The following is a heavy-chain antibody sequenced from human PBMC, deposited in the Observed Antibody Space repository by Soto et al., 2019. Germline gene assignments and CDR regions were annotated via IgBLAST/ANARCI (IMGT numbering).Heavy chain of an antibody. CDR2: IIPIFGTA. CDR1: GGTFSSDA. V-gene: IGHV1-69*01. D-gene: IGHD3-10*01. CDR3: ARKGRITMVRGAPRKTYYYYGMDV. J-gene: IGHJ6*02. Sequence: GASVTVSCTTSGGTFSSDAISWVRQAPGQGLEWMGGIIPIFGTANYAQKFQGRVTITADESTSTAYMELSSLRSEDTAVYYCARKGRITMVRGAPRKTYYYYGMDVWGQGTTVT.